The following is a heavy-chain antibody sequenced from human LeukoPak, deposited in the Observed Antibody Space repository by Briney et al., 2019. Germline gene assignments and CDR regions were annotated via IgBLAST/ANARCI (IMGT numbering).Heavy chain of an antibody. CDR2: IIPIIGTA. D-gene: IGHD3-22*01. Sequence: GASVKVSCKASGYTFTSYGISWVRQAPGQGLEWMGGIIPIIGTANYAQKFQGRVTITADESTSTAYMELSSLRSEDTAVYYCARDHRPYYYDSQRLYYYGMDVGGQGTTVTVSS. CDR1: GYTFTSYG. J-gene: IGHJ6*02. V-gene: IGHV1-69*13. CDR3: ARDHRPYYYDSQRLYYYGMDV.